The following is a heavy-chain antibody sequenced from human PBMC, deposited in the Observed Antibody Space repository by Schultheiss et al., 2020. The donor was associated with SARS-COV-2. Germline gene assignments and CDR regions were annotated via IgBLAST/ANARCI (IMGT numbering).Heavy chain of an antibody. V-gene: IGHV4-34*01. J-gene: IGHJ1*01. CDR1: GGSFSGYY. Sequence: SETLSLTCAVYGGSFSGYYWSWIRQPPGKGLEWIGEINHSGSTNYNPSLKSRVTISVDTSKNQFSLKLSSVTAADTAVYYCARRLSRYFQHWGQGTLVTVS. CDR2: INHSGST. CDR3: ARRLSRYFQH.